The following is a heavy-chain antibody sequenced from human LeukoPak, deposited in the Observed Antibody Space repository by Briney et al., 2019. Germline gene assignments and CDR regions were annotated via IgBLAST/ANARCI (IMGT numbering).Heavy chain of an antibody. V-gene: IGHV4-34*01. D-gene: IGHD3-16*02. Sequence: SETLSLTCAVYGGSFSDYHWSWIRQPPGKGPEWIGENDRSGTTNYNPSLKSRVTISVDTTMNHFSLKLSSVTAADTAVYYCARAGPSVWELSWYWGQGTLVTVSS. CDR2: NDRSGTT. CDR3: ARAGPSVWELSWY. J-gene: IGHJ4*02. CDR1: GGSFSDYH.